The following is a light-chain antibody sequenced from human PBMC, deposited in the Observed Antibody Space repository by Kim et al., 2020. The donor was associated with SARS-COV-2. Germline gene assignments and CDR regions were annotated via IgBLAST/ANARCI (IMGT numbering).Light chain of an antibody. Sequence: SPGERGILSCRASQSVTSNFVAWYQHKPGQAPRLLIYGASSRATGIPDRFSGSGSGTDFTLTISRLEPEDFAVDYCQQYANSPSTFGQGTRLEIK. CDR2: GAS. CDR3: QQYANSPST. J-gene: IGKJ5*01. CDR1: QSVTSNF. V-gene: IGKV3-20*01.